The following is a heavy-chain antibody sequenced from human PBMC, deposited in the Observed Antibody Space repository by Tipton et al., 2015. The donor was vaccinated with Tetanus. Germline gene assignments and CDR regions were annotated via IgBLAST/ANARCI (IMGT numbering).Heavy chain of an antibody. V-gene: IGHV3-33*01. Sequence: SLRLSCAASGFTFSSYGMHWVRQAPGKGLEWVAVIWYDGSNKYYADSVKGRFTISRDNSKNTLYLQMNSLRAEDTAGYYCARGENYDDSSGTFDYWGQGTLVTVSS. CDR1: GFTFSSYG. CDR2: IWYDGSNK. CDR3: ARGENYDDSSGTFDY. D-gene: IGHD3-22*01. J-gene: IGHJ4*02.